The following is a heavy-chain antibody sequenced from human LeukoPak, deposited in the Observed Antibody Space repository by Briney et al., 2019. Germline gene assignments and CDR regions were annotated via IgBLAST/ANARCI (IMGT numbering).Heavy chain of an antibody. V-gene: IGHV4-4*07. CDR2: IYSGGST. CDR3: ATGRDADSARGYYDMDV. Sequence: SETLSLTCTVSGGSIAGYYWTWIRQPAGKGLEWIGRIYSGGSTNYNPPLKSRVTMSVDTSKNQFSLKLSSVTAADTAVYYCATGRDADSARGYYDMDVWGQGTTVTVSS. CDR1: GGSIAGYY. D-gene: IGHD5-24*01. J-gene: IGHJ6*02.